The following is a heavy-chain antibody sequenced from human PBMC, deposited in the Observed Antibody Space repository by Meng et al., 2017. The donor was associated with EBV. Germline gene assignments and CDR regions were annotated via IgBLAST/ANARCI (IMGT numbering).Heavy chain of an antibody. V-gene: IGHV4-4*02. CDR3: ARDRGGYYDSSGYYAD. Sequence: QVQLQESGPGLVKPSGTLSPTCAVPGGSISSSNWWSWVRQPPGKGLEWIGETYHSGSTNYNPSLKSRVTISVDKSKNQFSLKLSSVTAADTAVYYCARDRGGYYDSSGYYADWGQGTMVTVSA. CDR1: GGSISSSNW. D-gene: IGHD3-22*01. CDR2: TYHSGST. J-gene: IGHJ4*02.